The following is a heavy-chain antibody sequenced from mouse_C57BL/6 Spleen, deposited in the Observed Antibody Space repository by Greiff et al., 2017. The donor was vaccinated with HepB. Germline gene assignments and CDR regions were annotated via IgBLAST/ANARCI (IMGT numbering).Heavy chain of an antibody. CDR3: ARQRLLRSYYYAMDY. J-gene: IGHJ4*01. Sequence: QVQLQQPGTELVKPGASVKLSCKASGYTFTSYWMHWVKQRPGQGLEWIGNINPSNGGTNYNEKFKSKATLTVDKSSSTAYMQLSSLTSEDSAAYYCARQRLLRSYYYAMDYWGQGTSVTVSS. D-gene: IGHD1-1*01. V-gene: IGHV1-53*01. CDR2: INPSNGGT. CDR1: GYTFTSYW.